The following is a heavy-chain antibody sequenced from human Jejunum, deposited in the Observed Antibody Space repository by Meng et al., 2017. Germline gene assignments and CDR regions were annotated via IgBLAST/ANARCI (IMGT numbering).Heavy chain of an antibody. CDR2: INQDASEK. CDR3: ARDSQGPRT. CDR1: GFTFNNYY. J-gene: IGHJ5*02. Sequence: EGEWVEFGGALVQPGRSLRISCTASGFTFNNYYISWVRQAPGKGLEWVANINQDASEKNFVDSVKGRFTIFRDNVKNSVYLQMDSLRVEDTAVYYCARDSQGPRTWGQGTLVTVSS. V-gene: IGHV3-7*01.